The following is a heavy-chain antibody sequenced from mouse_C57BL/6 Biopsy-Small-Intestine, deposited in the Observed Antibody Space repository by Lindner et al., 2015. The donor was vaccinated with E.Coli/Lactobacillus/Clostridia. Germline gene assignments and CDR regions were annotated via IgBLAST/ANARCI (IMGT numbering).Heavy chain of an antibody. CDR1: GYTFTSDG. D-gene: IGHD1-1*01. Sequence: VQLQESGAELARPGASVKLSCKAFGYTFTSDGINWVKQRTGQGLEWIGEIYPRSGNSYYNEKFKGKATLTADRSSSTAYMELRSLTSEDSAVYFCARSGPITTVVDWGQGTLVTVSA. CDR2: IYPRSGNS. J-gene: IGHJ3*01. CDR3: ARSGPITTVVD. V-gene: IGHV1-81*01.